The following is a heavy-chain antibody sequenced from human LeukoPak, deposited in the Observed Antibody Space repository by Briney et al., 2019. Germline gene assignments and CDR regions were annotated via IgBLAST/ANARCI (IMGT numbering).Heavy chain of an antibody. CDR3: ARGAYCSGSRCPGAFDI. J-gene: IGHJ3*02. CDR2: IWYDGSNK. Sequence: PGGSLRLSRAASGFTFSSYAMYWVRQAPGTGLEWVAVIWYDGSNKYYADSVKGRFTISRDNSKNTLYLQMNSLRAEDTAVYYCARGAYCSGSRCPGAFDIWGQGTMVTVSS. D-gene: IGHD2-15*01. CDR1: GFTFSSYA. V-gene: IGHV3-33*01.